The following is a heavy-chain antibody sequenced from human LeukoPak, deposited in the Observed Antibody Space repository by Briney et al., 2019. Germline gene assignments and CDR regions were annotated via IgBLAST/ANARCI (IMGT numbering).Heavy chain of an antibody. CDR2: ISNDAINK. J-gene: IGHJ5*02. V-gene: IGHV3-30*04. CDR1: GFIFSTYA. D-gene: IGHD3-22*01. CDR3: GRDSNYFDSSGYHRPLIGP. Sequence: PGGSLRLSCAASGFIFSTYAIHWVRQAPGKGLEWVALISNDAINKYFADSVKGRFTISRDNSKNTVYLQMNSLRAEDTAVYYCGRDSNYFDSSGYHRPLIGPWGQGTLVTVSS.